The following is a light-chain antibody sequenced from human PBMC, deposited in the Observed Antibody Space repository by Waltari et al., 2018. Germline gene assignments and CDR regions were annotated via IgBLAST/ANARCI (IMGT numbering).Light chain of an antibody. J-gene: IGKJ1*01. CDR2: KTS. CDR3: QQYNTYWT. V-gene: IGKV1-5*03. Sequence: DIQMTQSPSTLSASIGDRVTITCRASQNVDTRLAWYQQKPGKAPKLLVYKTSTLQSGVPSRFSGSGSGTHFTLTISSLQPDDFATYYCQQYNTYWTFGQGTKVE. CDR1: QNVDTR.